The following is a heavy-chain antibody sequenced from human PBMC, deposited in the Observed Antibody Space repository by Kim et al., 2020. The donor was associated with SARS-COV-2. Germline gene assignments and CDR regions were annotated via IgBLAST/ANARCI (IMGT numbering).Heavy chain of an antibody. D-gene: IGHD3-16*01. J-gene: IGHJ6*02. CDR3: ASRSLDYYGMDV. Sequence: SETLSLTCAVSGGSISSSNWWSWVRQPPGEGLEWIGEIYHSGSTNYNPSLKSRVTISVDKSKNQFSLKLSSVTAADTAVYYCASRSLDYYGMDVWGQGTTVTVSS. V-gene: IGHV4-4*02. CDR2: IYHSGST. CDR1: GGSISSSNW.